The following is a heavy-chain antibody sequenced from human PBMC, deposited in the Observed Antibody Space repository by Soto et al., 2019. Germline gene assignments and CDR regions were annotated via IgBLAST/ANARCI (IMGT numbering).Heavy chain of an antibody. Sequence: QMQLVQSGGGVVQPGRSLRLSCAASGFTFSHYPMHWVRQAPGKGLEWVAVVSFDGSNKYYRDSVKGRFTISKDNGKNTLYLQMNDLXHEXXXXXXXXXXXXXXXXXXXXXXXXXXETPSDVDVWGQGTSVTVSS. CDR2: VSFDGSNK. CDR1: GFTFSHYP. V-gene: IGHV3-33*05. D-gene: IGHD6-6*01. CDR3: XXXXXXXXXXXXXXXXXXXETPSDVDV. J-gene: IGHJ6*02.